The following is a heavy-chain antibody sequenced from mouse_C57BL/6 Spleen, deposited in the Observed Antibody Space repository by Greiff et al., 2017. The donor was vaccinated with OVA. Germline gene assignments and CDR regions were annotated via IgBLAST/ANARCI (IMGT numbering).Heavy chain of an antibody. Sequence: VKLQESGAELVRPGASVTLSCKASGYTFTDYEMHWVKQTPVHGLEWIGAIDPETGGPAYNQKFKGKAILTADKSSSTAYMELRSLTSEDSAVYYGTRAYYYGSSYRYFDVWGTGTTVTVSS. V-gene: IGHV1-15*01. CDR2: IDPETGGP. D-gene: IGHD1-1*01. CDR1: GYTFTDYE. CDR3: TRAYYYGSSYRYFDV. J-gene: IGHJ1*03.